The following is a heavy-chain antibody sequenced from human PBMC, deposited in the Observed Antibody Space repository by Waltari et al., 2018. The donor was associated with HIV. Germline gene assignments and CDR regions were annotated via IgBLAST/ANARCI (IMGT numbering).Heavy chain of an antibody. CDR1: GYSISSGYY. Sequence: VSGYSISSGYYWGWIRQPPGKGLEWIGSFWRTGSTYYNPSLKSRVTISGDTSKNQFSLNLTSVTAADTAVYFCARLPYSTSRFDYWGQGTLVTVSS. CDR3: ARLPYSTSRFDY. V-gene: IGHV4-38-2*01. CDR2: FWRTGST. D-gene: IGHD6-6*01. J-gene: IGHJ4*02.